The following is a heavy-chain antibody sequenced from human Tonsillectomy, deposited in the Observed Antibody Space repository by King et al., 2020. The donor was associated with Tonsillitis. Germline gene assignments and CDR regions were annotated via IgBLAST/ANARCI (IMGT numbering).Heavy chain of an antibody. D-gene: IGHD6-13*01. CDR3: AKEGTATIAAAGITSGFDF. CDR2: VQYEESYK. J-gene: IGHJ4*02. Sequence: VQLVESGGGVVQPGGSLRLSCAASGFIFSNYGMHWVRQAPGKGLEWVAFVQYEESYKYYADSVKGRFTISRDDSKNTLYLQMDSLRAEDTDVYYCAKEGTATIAAAGITSGFDFWGQGTLVTVSS. CDR1: GFIFSNYG. V-gene: IGHV3-30*02.